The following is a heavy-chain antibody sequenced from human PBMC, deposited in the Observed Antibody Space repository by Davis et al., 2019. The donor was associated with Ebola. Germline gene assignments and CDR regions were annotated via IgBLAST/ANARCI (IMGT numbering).Heavy chain of an antibody. CDR3: ARALPPGQWLANDAFDI. Sequence: GGSLRLSCAASGFTFSSYSMNWVRQTPGKGLEWVSYISSSSSYIYYADSVKGRFTISRDNAKNSLYLQMNSLRAEDTAVYYCARALPPGQWLANDAFDIWGQGTMVTVSS. D-gene: IGHD6-19*01. J-gene: IGHJ3*02. V-gene: IGHV3-21*05. CDR1: GFTFSSYS. CDR2: ISSSSSYI.